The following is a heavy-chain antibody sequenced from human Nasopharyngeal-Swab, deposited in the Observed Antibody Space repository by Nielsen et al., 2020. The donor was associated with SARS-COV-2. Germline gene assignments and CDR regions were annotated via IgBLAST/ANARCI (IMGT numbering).Heavy chain of an antibody. V-gene: IGHV3-49*01. Sequence: GGSLRLSCTTSGFTFGDYAMSWFRQAPGKGLEWVGFIRSKPYGGAPEYAASVKGRFTISRDGAESIAYLQMNSLETEDTGVYYCARSVGSFYGQGAFDIWGQGTMVTVSS. J-gene: IGHJ3*02. CDR2: IRSKPYGGAP. CDR3: ARSVGSFYGQGAFDI. CDR1: GFTFGDYA. D-gene: IGHD1-26*01.